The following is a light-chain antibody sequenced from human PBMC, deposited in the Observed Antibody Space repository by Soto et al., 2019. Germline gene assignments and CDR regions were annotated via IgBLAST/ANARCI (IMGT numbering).Light chain of an antibody. V-gene: IGLV2-14*01. CDR3: SSYTRSGVYV. J-gene: IGLJ1*01. CDR2: DVS. Sequence: QSVLTQPASVSGSPGQSITISCTGTSSDVGGYNAVSWYQQHPGRAPKLMIYDVSNRLSGISNRFSGSKFGSTASLTIFGLQAEDDADYYCSSYTRSGVYVFGAGTKVTVL. CDR1: SSDVGGYNA.